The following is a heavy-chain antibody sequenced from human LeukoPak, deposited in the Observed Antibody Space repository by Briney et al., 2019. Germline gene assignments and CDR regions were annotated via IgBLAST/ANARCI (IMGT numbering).Heavy chain of an antibody. V-gene: IGHV4-39*01. CDR1: GGSISSSSYH. Sequence: KPSETLSLTCTVSGGSISSSSYHWGWIRQPPGKGLEWIGSIYYSGSTYYNPSLKSRVTISVDTSKNQFSLKLSSVTAADTAAYYCARHSSSGGLLGLWDQGTLVTVSS. CDR3: ARHSSSGGLLGL. D-gene: IGHD2-15*01. CDR2: IYYSGST. J-gene: IGHJ4*02.